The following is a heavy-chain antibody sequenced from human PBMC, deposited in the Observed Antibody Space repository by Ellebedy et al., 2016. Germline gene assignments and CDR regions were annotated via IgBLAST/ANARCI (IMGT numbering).Heavy chain of an antibody. D-gene: IGHD1-7*01. CDR1: GGSFSGYY. CDR3: ARGRWNYGY. CDR2: INHSGST. V-gene: IGHV4-34*01. J-gene: IGHJ4*02. Sequence: SETLSLTXAVYGGSFSGYYWSWIRQPPGKGLEWIGEINHSGSTNYNPSLKSRVTISVDTSKNQFSLKLRSVTAADTAVYYCARGRWNYGYWGQGTLVTVSS.